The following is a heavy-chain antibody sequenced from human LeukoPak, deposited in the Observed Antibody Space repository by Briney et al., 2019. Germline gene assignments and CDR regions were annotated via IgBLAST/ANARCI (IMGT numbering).Heavy chain of an antibody. CDR3: AGQYCSGGSCQLDY. J-gene: IGHJ4*02. CDR1: GGSISSYH. Sequence: SETLSLTCTVSGGSISSYHWSWIRQPPGKGLEWIGYIYYSGSTNYNPSLKSRVTISVDTSKNQFSLKLGSVTAADTAVYYCAGQYCSGGSCQLDYWGQGTLVTVSS. D-gene: IGHD2-15*01. CDR2: IYYSGST. V-gene: IGHV4-59*01.